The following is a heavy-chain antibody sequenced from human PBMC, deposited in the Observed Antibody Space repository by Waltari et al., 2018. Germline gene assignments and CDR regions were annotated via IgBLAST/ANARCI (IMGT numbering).Heavy chain of an antibody. J-gene: IGHJ4*02. CDR2: IWYEGSNH. V-gene: IGHV3-33*08. Sequence: QVQLVESGGGVVQPGRSLRLSCAASGFTFSSYGMHWVRQAPGKGLEWVAVIWYEGSNHYFAVSLKGRFTISRDNSKNALYLQMNSLRAEDTAVYYCAIDGGARHCSGGSCYPDDYWGQGTLVTVSS. D-gene: IGHD2-15*01. CDR3: AIDGGARHCSGGSCYPDDY. CDR1: GFTFSSYG.